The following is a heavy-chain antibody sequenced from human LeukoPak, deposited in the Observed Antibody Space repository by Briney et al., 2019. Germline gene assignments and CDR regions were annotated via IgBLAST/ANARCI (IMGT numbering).Heavy chain of an antibody. CDR1: GYTFTGYY. Sequence: ASVKVSCKASGYTFTGYYMHWVRQAPGQGLEWMGWINPNSGGTNYAQKFQGRVTMTRDTSTSTVYMELSSLRSEDTAVYYCARDPRADIVATGSVERDYWGQGTLVTVSS. V-gene: IGHV1-2*02. J-gene: IGHJ4*02. CDR3: ARDPRADIVATGSVERDY. D-gene: IGHD5-12*01. CDR2: INPNSGGT.